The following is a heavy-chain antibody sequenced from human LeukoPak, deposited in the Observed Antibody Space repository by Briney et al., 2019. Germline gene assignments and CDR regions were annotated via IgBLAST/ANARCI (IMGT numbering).Heavy chain of an antibody. CDR1: GGSISDGRYY. CDR3: ARVILGAGAYSDY. D-gene: IGHD1-26*01. J-gene: IGHJ4*02. Sequence: SETLSLTCTVSGGSISDGRYYWVWIRQSPGKGLEWIGSIFYSGFTYNNPSLKSRVTISVDASKNQFSLKLSSVTAADTALYYCARVILGAGAYSDYCGQGTLVTVSS. CDR2: IFYSGFT. V-gene: IGHV4-39*07.